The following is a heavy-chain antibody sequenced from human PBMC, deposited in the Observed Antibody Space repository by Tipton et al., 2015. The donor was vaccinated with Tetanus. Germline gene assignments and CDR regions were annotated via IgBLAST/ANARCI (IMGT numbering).Heavy chain of an antibody. CDR3: ARGLIDYFDY. Sequence: GSLRLSCAASGFTFSDYYMSWIRQAPGKGLEWISYITISGASKYYADSVKGRFTISRDNAKNTLYLQMNSLRAEDTAVYFCARGLIDYFDYWGRGTLVTVSS. CDR1: GFTFSDYY. J-gene: IGHJ4*02. D-gene: IGHD2-21*01. CDR2: ITISGASK. V-gene: IGHV3-11*01.